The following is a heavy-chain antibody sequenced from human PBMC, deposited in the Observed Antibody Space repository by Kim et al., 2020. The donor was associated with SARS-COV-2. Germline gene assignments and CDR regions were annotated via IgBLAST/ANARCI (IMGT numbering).Heavy chain of an antibody. CDR1: GFIFSIFA. Sequence: GGSLRLSCAASGFIFSIFAMHWVRQAPGKGLEWVAVISSDGSKQYYANSVKGRYTISRDNSKNTLCLQMNSLRAEDTAVFYCARGESGSYYAFYYYGMDVWGQGATVTVS. CDR2: ISSDGSKQ. CDR3: ARGESGSYYAFYYYGMDV. J-gene: IGHJ6*02. V-gene: IGHV3-30*04. D-gene: IGHD1-26*01.